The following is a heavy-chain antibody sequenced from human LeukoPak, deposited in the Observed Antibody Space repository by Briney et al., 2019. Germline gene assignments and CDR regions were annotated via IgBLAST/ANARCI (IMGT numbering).Heavy chain of an antibody. J-gene: IGHJ4*02. CDR2: INQDGSEN. CDR1: GLTFSDCY. V-gene: IGHV3-7*03. Sequence: GGSLRLSCAASGLTFSDCYMTWVRQAPGKGLEWVANINQDGSENYSVDSVKGRFTISRDNAKNSLSLQMNSLRAEDTAVYYCARSRGHSSGWYYYFDYWGQGTLVTVSS. CDR3: ARSRGHSSGWYYYFDY. D-gene: IGHD6-19*01.